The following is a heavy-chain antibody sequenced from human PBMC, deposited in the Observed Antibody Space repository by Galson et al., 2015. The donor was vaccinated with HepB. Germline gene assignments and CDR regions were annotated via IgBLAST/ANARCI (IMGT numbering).Heavy chain of an antibody. Sequence: SVKVSCKASGYTFTGYYMHWVRQAPGQGLEWMGRINPNSGGTNYAQKFQGRVTMTRDTSISTAYMELSRLRSDDTAVYYCAIDYGDYGGGGFDYWGQGTLVTVSS. D-gene: IGHD4-17*01. V-gene: IGHV1-2*06. CDR2: INPNSGGT. J-gene: IGHJ4*02. CDR1: GYTFTGYY. CDR3: AIDYGDYGGGGFDY.